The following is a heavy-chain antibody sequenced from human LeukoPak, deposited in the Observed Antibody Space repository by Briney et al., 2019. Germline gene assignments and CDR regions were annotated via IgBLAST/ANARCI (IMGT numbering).Heavy chain of an antibody. Sequence: ASVKVSCKASGGTFSSYAISWVRQAPGQGLEWMGGIIPIFGTANYAQKFQGRVTITTDESTSTAYMELSSLRSEDTAVYYCARGDGIPGHMDVWGKGTTVTVSS. D-gene: IGHD5-18*01. V-gene: IGHV1-69*05. CDR3: ARGDGIPGHMDV. CDR2: IIPIFGTA. J-gene: IGHJ6*03. CDR1: GGTFSSYA.